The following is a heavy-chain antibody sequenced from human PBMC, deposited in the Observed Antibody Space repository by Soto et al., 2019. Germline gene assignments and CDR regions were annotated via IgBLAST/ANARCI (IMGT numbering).Heavy chain of an antibody. D-gene: IGHD6-6*01. CDR2: MSPNSGNS. CDR3: ARGMTYSSSSGVFDY. V-gene: IGHV1-8*01. CDR1: GYTFTSYD. J-gene: IGHJ4*02. Sequence: QVQLVQSGAEVKKPGASVKVSCKASGYTFTSYDINWVRQATGQGLEWMGWMSPNSGNSGYAQKFQGRITMTRNTSIXTSYMELSSLRSEDTAVYYCARGMTYSSSSGVFDYGGQGTLVTVSS.